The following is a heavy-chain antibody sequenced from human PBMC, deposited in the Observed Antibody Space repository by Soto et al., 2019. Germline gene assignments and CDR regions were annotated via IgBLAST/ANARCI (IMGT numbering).Heavy chain of an antibody. D-gene: IGHD2-2*01. V-gene: IGHV3-30-3*01. CDR3: ASGGYCSSTSCPTLYYYYGMDV. Sequence: QVQLVESGGGVVQPGRSLRLSCAASGFTFSSYAMHWVRQATGKGLEWVAVISYDGSNKYYADSVKGRFTISRDNSKNTLYLQMNRLRAEDTAMYYCASGGYCSSTSCPTLYYYYGMDVWGQGTTVTVSS. J-gene: IGHJ6*02. CDR2: ISYDGSNK. CDR1: GFTFSSYA.